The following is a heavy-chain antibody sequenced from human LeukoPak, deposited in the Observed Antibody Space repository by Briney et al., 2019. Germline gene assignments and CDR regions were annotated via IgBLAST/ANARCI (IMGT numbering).Heavy chain of an antibody. D-gene: IGHD6-19*01. CDR3: ARDVAVAGTGFYYFDY. CDR1: GGTFSSYA. CDR2: IIPIFGTA. Sequence: SVKVSCKASGGTFSSYAISWVRQAPGQGLEWVGGIIPIFGTANYAQKFQGRVTITADESTSTAYMELSSLRSEDTAVYYCARDVAVAGTGFYYFDYWGQGTLVTVSS. J-gene: IGHJ4*02. V-gene: IGHV1-69*13.